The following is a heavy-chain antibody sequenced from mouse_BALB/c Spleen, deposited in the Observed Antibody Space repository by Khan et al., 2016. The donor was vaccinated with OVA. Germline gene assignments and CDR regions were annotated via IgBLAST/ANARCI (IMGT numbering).Heavy chain of an antibody. CDR3: ARRGYDYGRGAWFAY. D-gene: IGHD2-4*01. CDR1: GFSLTNYS. J-gene: IGHJ3*01. CDR2: IWSAGST. Sequence: QVQLKESGPGLVQPSQSLSITCTVSGFSLTNYSVHWVRQSPGKGLEWLGVIWSAGSTDYNEAFISRLSISKDNSRSQVFFKMNSLQPNDTAIYYCARRGYDYGRGAWFAYWGQGTLVTVSA. V-gene: IGHV2-2*02.